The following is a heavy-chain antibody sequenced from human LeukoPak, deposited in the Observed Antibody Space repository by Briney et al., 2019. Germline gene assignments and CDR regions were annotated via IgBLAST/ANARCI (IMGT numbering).Heavy chain of an antibody. D-gene: IGHD3-22*01. CDR2: ISSSSSTI. CDR3: ARGSSYYDSSGQVPFDY. V-gene: IGHV3-48*01. J-gene: IGHJ4*02. Sequence: GRSLRLSCAASGFTFSTYSMNWVRQAPGKGLEWVSYISSSSSTIYYADSVKGRFTISRDNAKNSLYLQMNSLRAEDTAVYYCARGSSYYDSSGQVPFDYWGQGTLVTVSS. CDR1: GFTFSTYS.